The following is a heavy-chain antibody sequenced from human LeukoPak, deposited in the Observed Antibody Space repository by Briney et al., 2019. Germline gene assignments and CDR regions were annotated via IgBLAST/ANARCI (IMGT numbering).Heavy chain of an antibody. Sequence: PGGSLRLSCAASGFTFSSYAMHWVRQAPGKGLEWVAVISYDGSNKYYADSVKGRFTISRDNSKNTLYLQMNSLRPEDMAMYYCARVAAWIQHAGAFDIWGQGTMVTVSS. J-gene: IGHJ3*02. D-gene: IGHD5-18*01. CDR2: ISYDGSNK. V-gene: IGHV3-30*04. CDR3: ARVAAWIQHAGAFDI. CDR1: GFTFSSYA.